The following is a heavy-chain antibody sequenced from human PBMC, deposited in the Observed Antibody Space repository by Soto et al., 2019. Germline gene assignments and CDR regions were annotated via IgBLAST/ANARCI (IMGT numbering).Heavy chain of an antibody. CDR3: AHRPSPSSSWYRWFDP. V-gene: IGHV2-5*02. J-gene: IGHJ5*02. D-gene: IGHD6-13*01. CDR1: GFSLSTSGVG. CDR2: IYWDDDK. Sequence: QITLKESGPTLVKPTQPLTLTCTFSGFSLSTSGVGVGWIRQPPGKALEWLALIYWDDDKRYSPSLKSRLTITKDTSKIQVLLTLTNMDPVDTATYYCAHRPSPSSSWYRWFDPWGQGTLVTVSS.